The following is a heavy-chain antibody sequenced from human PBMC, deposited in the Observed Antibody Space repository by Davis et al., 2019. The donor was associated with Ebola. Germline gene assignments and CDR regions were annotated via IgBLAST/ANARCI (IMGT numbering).Heavy chain of an antibody. V-gene: IGHV3-15*01. Sequence: GGSLRLSCAASGFTFSSYGMHWVRQAPGQGLEWVGRIRSKTDGGTTDYAALVEGRFTISRDDSKNTLYLQMNSLKTEDTAVYYCTTKIVVVIINEDFDYWGQGTLVTVSS. CDR2: IRSKTDGGTT. CDR1: GFTFSSYG. CDR3: TTKIVVVIINEDFDY. D-gene: IGHD3-22*01. J-gene: IGHJ4*02.